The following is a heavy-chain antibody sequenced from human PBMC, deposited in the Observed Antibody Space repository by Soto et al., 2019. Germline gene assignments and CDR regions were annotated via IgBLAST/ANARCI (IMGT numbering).Heavy chain of an antibody. Sequence: GGSLRLSCAASGFTFSNAWMSWVRQAPGKGLEWVGRIKSKTDGGTTDYAAPVKGRFTISRDDSKNTLYLQMNSLKTEDTAVYYCTTESAGYSSGWYLYYYGMDVWGQGTTVTVSS. CDR3: TTESAGYSSGWYLYYYGMDV. CDR1: GFTFSNAW. J-gene: IGHJ6*02. CDR2: IKSKTDGGTT. V-gene: IGHV3-15*01. D-gene: IGHD6-19*01.